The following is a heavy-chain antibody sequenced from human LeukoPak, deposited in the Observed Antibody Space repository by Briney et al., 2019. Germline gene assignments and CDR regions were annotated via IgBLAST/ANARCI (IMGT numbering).Heavy chain of an antibody. Sequence: ASVKVSCRASGGTFSSYAISWVRQATGQGLEWMGWMNPNRGNTGYAQKFQGRVTMTRNTSISTAYMEPSSLRSEDTAVYYCATAPTTVTTWAYYYYYYYMDVWGKGTTVTISS. CDR3: ATAPTTVTTWAYYYYYYYMDV. CDR1: GGTFSSYA. CDR2: MNPNRGNT. J-gene: IGHJ6*03. D-gene: IGHD4-17*01. V-gene: IGHV1-8*02.